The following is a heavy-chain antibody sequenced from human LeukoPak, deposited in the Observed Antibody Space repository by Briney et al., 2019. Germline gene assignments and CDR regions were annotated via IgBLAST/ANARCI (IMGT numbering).Heavy chain of an antibody. Sequence: PGGSLRLSCAAYGFTFSNFEMTWVRQAPEKGLELVSYISSSGSAIYYGDSVKGRFTISRDNAKNSLYLQMNNLRAEDTAVYYCVSDAFDIWGQGTMVTVSS. CDR2: ISSSGSAI. CDR3: VSDAFDI. CDR1: GFTFSNFE. V-gene: IGHV3-48*03. J-gene: IGHJ3*02.